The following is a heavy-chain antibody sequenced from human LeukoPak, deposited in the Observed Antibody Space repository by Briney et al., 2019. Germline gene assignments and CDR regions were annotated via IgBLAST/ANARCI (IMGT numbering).Heavy chain of an antibody. CDR2: IYYSGST. J-gene: IGHJ4*02. CDR3: ARAGYSSSLYYFDY. V-gene: IGHV4-39*07. Sequence: TSSETLSLTCTVSGGSISSSSYYWGWIRQPPGKGLEWIGSIYYSGSTYYNPSLKSRVTISVDTSKNQFSLKLSSVTAADTAVYYCARAGYSSSLYYFDYWGQGTLVTVSS. D-gene: IGHD6-13*01. CDR1: GGSISSSSYY.